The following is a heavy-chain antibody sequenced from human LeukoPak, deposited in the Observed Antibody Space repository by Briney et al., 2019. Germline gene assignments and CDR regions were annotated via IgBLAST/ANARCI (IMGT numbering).Heavy chain of an antibody. D-gene: IGHD3-22*01. CDR3: ARDTYYDSSFDP. V-gene: IGHV1-69*01. CDR1: GGTFSSYA. CDR2: IIPIFGTA. Sequence: VQVSCKASGGTFSSYAISWVRQAPGQGLEWMGGIIPIFGTASYAQKFRGRVTIIVDESTSTAYMELSSLSSEDTAVYYCARDTYYDSSFDPWGQGTLVTVSS. J-gene: IGHJ5*02.